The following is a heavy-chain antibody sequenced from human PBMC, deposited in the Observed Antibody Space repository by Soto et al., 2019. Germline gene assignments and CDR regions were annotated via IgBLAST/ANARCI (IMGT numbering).Heavy chain of an antibody. V-gene: IGHV4-59*11. CDR2: IYYNGNT. CDR1: GGSISNHY. J-gene: IGHJ4*02. Sequence: QVQLQESGPGLVKPSETLSLTCTVSGGSISNHYWSWIRQPPGKGLEWIGYIYYNGNTNYNPPLKSRVTMSVDTSKHQISLKLSSVTAADTAVYYCTRANWYSEYWGQGTLVTVSS. CDR3: TRANWYSEY. D-gene: IGHD7-27*01.